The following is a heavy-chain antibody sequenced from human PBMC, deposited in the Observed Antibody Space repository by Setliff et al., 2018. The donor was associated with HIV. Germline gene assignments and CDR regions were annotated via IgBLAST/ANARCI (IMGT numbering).Heavy chain of an antibody. Sequence: SETLSLTCTVSGASISSTSYYWGWIRQPPGKGLEWIGSIYYSGSTYYDPSLKSRVTISVDTSKNQFSLKLSSVTAADTAVFYCARHYGGNLDAFDIWGLGTMVTVPS. CDR2: IYYSGST. V-gene: IGHV4-39*01. J-gene: IGHJ3*02. CDR1: GASISSTSYY. CDR3: ARHYGGNLDAFDI. D-gene: IGHD4-17*01.